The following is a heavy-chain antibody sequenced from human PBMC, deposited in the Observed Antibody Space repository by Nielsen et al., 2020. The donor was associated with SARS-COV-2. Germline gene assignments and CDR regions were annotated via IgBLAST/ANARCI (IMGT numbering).Heavy chain of an antibody. J-gene: IGHJ4*02. D-gene: IGHD6-19*01. V-gene: IGHV2-26*01. Sequence: WIRQPPGKALEWLAHIFSNDEKSYSTSLKSRLTISKDTSKSQVVLTMTNMDPVDTATYYCARMTESSGSLDYWGQGTLVTVSS. CDR3: ARMTESSGSLDY. CDR2: IFSNDEK.